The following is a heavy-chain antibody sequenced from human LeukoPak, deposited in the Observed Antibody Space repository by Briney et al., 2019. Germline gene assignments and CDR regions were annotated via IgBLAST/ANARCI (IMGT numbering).Heavy chain of an antibody. CDR3: GRDHCSPGTCLGGH. V-gene: IGHV1-69*04. D-gene: IGHD2-15*01. Sequence: ASVKVSCKASGDTFIPYTFSWVRQAPGQGLEWIGRIIPSLDVANYAHKFQGRVTLSVDRDTATTYMEVTSLRSEDTAIYYCGRDHCSPGTCLGGHWGQGTLVTVSS. CDR1: GDTFIPYT. J-gene: IGHJ4*02. CDR2: IIPSLDVA.